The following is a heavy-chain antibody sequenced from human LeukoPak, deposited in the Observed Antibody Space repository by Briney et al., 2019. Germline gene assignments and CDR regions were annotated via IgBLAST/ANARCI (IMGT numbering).Heavy chain of an antibody. J-gene: IGHJ4*02. Sequence: ASVKVSCKASGYTFTSYGISWVRQAPGQGLEWMGWMNPNSGNTGYAQKFQGRVTMTRNTSISTAYMGLSSLRSEDTAVYYCARGLSLRYFDWLDYWGQGTLVTVSS. V-gene: IGHV1-8*02. D-gene: IGHD3-9*01. CDR1: GYTFTSYG. CDR3: ARGLSLRYFDWLDY. CDR2: MNPNSGNT.